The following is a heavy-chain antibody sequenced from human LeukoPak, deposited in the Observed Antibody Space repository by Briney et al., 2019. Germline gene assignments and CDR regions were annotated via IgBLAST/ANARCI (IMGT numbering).Heavy chain of an antibody. D-gene: IGHD3-16*01. CDR1: GFTSIAYA. J-gene: IGHJ6*02. Sequence: GGSLRLSCVGSGFTSIAYALTWARQAPGKGLEWVSGISGGGVTTYYADSVKGRLTISRDNSKNTLYLQMNSLRADDTAIYYCARNQQLGGHSYYYYGMDVWGQGTTVTVSS. CDR3: ARNQQLGGHSYYYYGMDV. CDR2: ISGGGVTT. V-gene: IGHV3-23*01.